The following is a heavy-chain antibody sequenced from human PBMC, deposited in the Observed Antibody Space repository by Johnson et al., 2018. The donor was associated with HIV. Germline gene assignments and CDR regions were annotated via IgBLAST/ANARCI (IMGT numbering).Heavy chain of an antibody. D-gene: IGHD6-13*01. V-gene: IGHV3-11*04. Sequence: QVQLVESGGGLVNPGGSLRLSCAASGFTFSDYYMSWIRQAPGKGLEWVSRINGDGSRLTYADSVKGRFTIARDNAKNSLYLQMNSLRAEDTAVYYCARERIGYSSSGDAFDIWGQETVVTVSS. CDR2: INGDGSRL. CDR1: GFTFSDYY. CDR3: ARERIGYSSSGDAFDI. J-gene: IGHJ3*02.